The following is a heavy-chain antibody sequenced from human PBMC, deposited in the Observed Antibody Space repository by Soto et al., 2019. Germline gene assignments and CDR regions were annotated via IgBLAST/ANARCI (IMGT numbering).Heavy chain of an antibody. D-gene: IGHD6-6*01. V-gene: IGHV1-8*01. Sequence: ASLKVSCKASGYTFTSYDIYWVRQATGQGLEWMGWMNPSTGNSGYAQKFQGRVAMTRDTSISTAYMELSRLRSDDTAVYYCARDTAEYSSSRPLDYWGQGTLVTVSS. CDR3: ARDTAEYSSSRPLDY. CDR2: MNPSTGNS. CDR1: GYTFTSYD. J-gene: IGHJ4*02.